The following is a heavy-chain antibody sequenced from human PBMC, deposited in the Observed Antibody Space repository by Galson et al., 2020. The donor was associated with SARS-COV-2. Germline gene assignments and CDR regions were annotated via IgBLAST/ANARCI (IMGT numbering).Heavy chain of an antibody. V-gene: IGHV3-73*01. CDR2: IRNKENDYAT. J-gene: IGHJ4*02. CDR1: GFTLSASA. CDR3: HPGDYLAM. D-gene: IGHD2-21*01. Sequence: GGSLRLSCAASGFTLSASAVHWVRQAPGKGLEWVGRIRNKENDYATAYGSSVKGRFSLSRDDSKNTAYLEMNSLQSEDTALYYCHPGDYLAMWGQGTLVTVSS.